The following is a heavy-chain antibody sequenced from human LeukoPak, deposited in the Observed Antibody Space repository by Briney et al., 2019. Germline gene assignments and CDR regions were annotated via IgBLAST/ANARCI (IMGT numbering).Heavy chain of an antibody. CDR1: GYTFTSYY. D-gene: IGHD6-6*01. J-gene: IGHJ6*03. CDR2: INPSGGST. Sequence: ASVKVSCKASGYTFTSYYMHWVRQAPGQGLEWMGIINPSGGSTRYAQKFQGRVTMTRDTSTSTVYMELRSLRSEDTAVYYCARSIAAREYYYYYYMDVWGQGTTVTVSS. CDR3: ARSIAAREYYYYYYMDV. V-gene: IGHV1-46*03.